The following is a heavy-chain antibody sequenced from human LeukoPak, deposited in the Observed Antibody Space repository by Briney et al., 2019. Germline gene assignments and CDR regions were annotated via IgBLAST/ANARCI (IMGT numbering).Heavy chain of an antibody. D-gene: IGHD3-22*01. CDR2: IYYSGST. V-gene: IGHV4-34*01. J-gene: IGHJ5*02. CDR3: ARQEIGYYYDSSGYYELRFDP. CDR1: GGSFSGYY. Sequence: PSETLSLTCAVYGGSFSGYYWSWIRQPPGKGLEWIGSIYYSGSTYYNPSLKSRVTISVDTSKNQFSLKLSSVTAADTAVYYCARQEIGYYYDSSGYYELRFDPWGQGTLVTVSS.